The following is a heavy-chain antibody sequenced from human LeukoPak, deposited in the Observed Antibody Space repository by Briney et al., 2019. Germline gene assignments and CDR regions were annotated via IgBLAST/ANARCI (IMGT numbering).Heavy chain of an antibody. CDR2: ISSSSSYI. V-gene: IGHV3-21*01. CDR3: AGYCSGGSCPDY. D-gene: IGHD2-15*01. CDR1: GFTFSSYS. Sequence: GGSLRLSCAASGFTFSSYSMNWVRQAPGKGLEWVSSISSSSSYIYYADSVKGRFTISRDNAKNSLYLQMNSLRAEDTAVYYYAGYCSGGSCPDYWGQGTLVTVSS. J-gene: IGHJ4*02.